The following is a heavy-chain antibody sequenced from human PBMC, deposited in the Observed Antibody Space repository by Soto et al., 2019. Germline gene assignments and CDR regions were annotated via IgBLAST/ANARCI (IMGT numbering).Heavy chain of an antibody. CDR1: GGIFSTYA. J-gene: IGHJ4*02. CDR2: IIPLFGTP. D-gene: IGHD3-10*01. V-gene: IGHV1-69*01. Sequence: QVRLVQSGAEVKKPGSSVKVSCKASGGIFSTYAISWLRQAPGQGLEWMGGIIPLFGTPNYAQRFQGRVTITADESTSTAYMKLSRLRSEETAVYYCARDRDDYGSGNYYNRIDFWGQGTLVTVSS. CDR3: ARDRDDYGSGNYYNRIDF.